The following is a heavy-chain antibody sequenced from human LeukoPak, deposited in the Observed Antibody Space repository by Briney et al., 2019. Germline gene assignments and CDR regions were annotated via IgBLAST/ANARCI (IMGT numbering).Heavy chain of an antibody. D-gene: IGHD6-19*01. J-gene: IGHJ4*02. CDR1: GGSISSGGYS. CDR2: IYHSGST. Sequence: PSETLSLTCAVSGGSISSGGYSWSWIRQPPGKGLEWIGYIYHSGSTYYNPSLKSRVTISIDTSKNQFSLRLSSVTAADAAVFYCARSTDGTTSSGWYVDYWGQGTLVTVSS. V-gene: IGHV4-30-2*01. CDR3: ARSTDGTTSSGWYVDY.